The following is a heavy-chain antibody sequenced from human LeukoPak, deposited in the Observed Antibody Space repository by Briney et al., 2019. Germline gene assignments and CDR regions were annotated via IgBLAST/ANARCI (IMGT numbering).Heavy chain of an antibody. CDR3: AGRPTGTGAFDI. CDR2: IIPIFGTA. Sequence: ASVKVSCKASGGTFSSYAISWVRQAPGQGLEWMGGIIPIFGTANYAQKFQGRVTITRNTSISTAYMELSSLRSEDTAVYYCAGRPTGTGAFDIWGQGTMVTVSS. J-gene: IGHJ3*02. D-gene: IGHD1-1*01. CDR1: GGTFSSYA. V-gene: IGHV1-69*05.